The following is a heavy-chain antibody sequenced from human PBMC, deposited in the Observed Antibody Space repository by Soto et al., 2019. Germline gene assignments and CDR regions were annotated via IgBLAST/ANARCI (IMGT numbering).Heavy chain of an antibody. CDR1: GYTFTNFG. CDR3: ARARMFSGAHHDY. V-gene: IGHV1-18*04. CDR2: ITPYNGNA. J-gene: IGHJ4*02. Sequence: QVHLVQSGAVVENPGASVKVSCKASGYTFTNFGINWVRQAPGQGLEWMGWITPYNGNANYPQKHKDRLTITPDTSTNTAYLELRSLRSDDTAVYFCARARMFSGAHHDYWGQGTRVTVSS. D-gene: IGHD1-26*01.